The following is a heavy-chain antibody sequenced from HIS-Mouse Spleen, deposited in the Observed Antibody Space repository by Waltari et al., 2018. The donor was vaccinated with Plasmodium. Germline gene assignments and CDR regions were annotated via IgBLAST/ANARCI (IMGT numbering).Heavy chain of an antibody. D-gene: IGHD3-10*01. Sequence: QVQLQQWGAGLLKPSETLSLTCAVDGGSFSGYSWSWIRQPPGTGLEWIGEINHSGSTNYNPSLKSRVTISVDTSKNQFSLKLSSVTAADTAVYYCARGLRGHYWYFDLWGRGTLVTVSS. V-gene: IGHV4-34*01. CDR3: ARGLRGHYWYFDL. CDR2: INHSGST. J-gene: IGHJ2*01. CDR1: GGSFSGYS.